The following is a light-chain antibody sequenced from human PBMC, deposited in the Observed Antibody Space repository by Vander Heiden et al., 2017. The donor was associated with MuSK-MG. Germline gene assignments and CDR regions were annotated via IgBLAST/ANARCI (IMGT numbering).Light chain of an antibody. CDR2: GAS. V-gene: IGKV3-15*01. CDR3: QQYNNWPYT. Sequence: EIVMTQSPATLSVSPGERATLSCRASQSVNSNLAWYQQKPGQAPRLLIYGASTSVTGIPARFSGSGSGTEFTLTISILQSEDFAVYYCQQYNNWPYTFGQGTKVEIK. J-gene: IGKJ2*01. CDR1: QSVNSN.